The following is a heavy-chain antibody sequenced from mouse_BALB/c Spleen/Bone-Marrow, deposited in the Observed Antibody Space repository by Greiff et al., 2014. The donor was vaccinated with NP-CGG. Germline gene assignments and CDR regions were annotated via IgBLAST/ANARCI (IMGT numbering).Heavy chain of an antibody. CDR3: TRGYYGSSYDY. Sequence: QVQLQQPGAELVRPGASVKLSCKASGYTFTSYWINWVKQRPRQGLEWIGNIYPSDSYTNYNQKFKDKATLTVDKSSSTAYMQLSSPTSEDSAVYYCTRGYYGSSYDYWGQGTTLTVSS. CDR2: IYPSDSYT. V-gene: IGHV1-69*02. CDR1: GYTFTSYW. J-gene: IGHJ2*01. D-gene: IGHD1-1*01.